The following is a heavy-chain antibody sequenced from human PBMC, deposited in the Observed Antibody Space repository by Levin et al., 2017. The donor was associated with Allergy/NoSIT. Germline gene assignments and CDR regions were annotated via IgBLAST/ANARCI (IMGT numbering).Heavy chain of an antibody. Sequence: GGSLRLSCAASGFTFSDYYMSWIRQAPGKGLEWVSYISSSGSTIYYADSVKGRFTISRDNAKNSLYLQMNSLRAEDTAVYYCASYLRRGVTPKYYYYYGMDVWGQGTTVTVSS. CDR1: GFTFSDYY. J-gene: IGHJ6*02. V-gene: IGHV3-11*01. CDR2: ISSSGSTI. CDR3: ASYLRRGVTPKYYYYYGMDV. D-gene: IGHD3-10*01.